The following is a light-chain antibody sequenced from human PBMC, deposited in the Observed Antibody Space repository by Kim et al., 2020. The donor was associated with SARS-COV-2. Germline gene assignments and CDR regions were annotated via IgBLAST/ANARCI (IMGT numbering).Light chain of an antibody. CDR1: NIGSKS. V-gene: IGLV3-21*04. CDR2: YDS. CDR3: QVWDNSSDHVV. J-gene: IGLJ2*01. Sequence: PRQTARITCGGNNIGSKSVHWYQQKPGQAPVLVIYYDSDRPSGIPERFSGSNSGNTATLTISRVEAGDEADYYCQVWDNSSDHVVFGGGTQLTVL.